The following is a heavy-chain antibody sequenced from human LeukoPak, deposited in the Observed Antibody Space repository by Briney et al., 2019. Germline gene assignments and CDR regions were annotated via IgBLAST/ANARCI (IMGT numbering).Heavy chain of an antibody. J-gene: IGHJ4*02. V-gene: IGHV4-34*01. CDR2: IYYSGST. CDR3: ASTSGSYPRLFDY. D-gene: IGHD1-26*01. Sequence: SETLSLTCAVYGGSFSGYYWGWIRQPPGKGLEWIGNIYYSGSTYYNPSLKSRVTISINTSKNQFSLKLSSVTAADTAVYYCASTSGSYPRLFDYWGQGTLVTVSS. CDR1: GGSFSGYY.